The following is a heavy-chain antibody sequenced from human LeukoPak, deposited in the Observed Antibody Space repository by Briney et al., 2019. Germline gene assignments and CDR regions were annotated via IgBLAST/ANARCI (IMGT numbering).Heavy chain of an antibody. D-gene: IGHD1-7*01. CDR3: ARGRTGTTGY. CDR2: INPNSGGT. CDR1: GYTFTGYY. V-gene: IGHV1-2*02. J-gene: IGHJ4*02. Sequence: GASVKVSCKASGYTFTGYYMHWVRQAPGQGLEWMGWINPNSGGTNYAQKFQGRVTMTRDTSISTAYMELSSLRSEDTAVYYCARGRTGTTGYWGQGTLVTVSS.